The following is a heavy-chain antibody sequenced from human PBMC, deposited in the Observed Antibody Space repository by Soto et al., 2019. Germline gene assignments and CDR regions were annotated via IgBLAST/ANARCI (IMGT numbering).Heavy chain of an antibody. CDR2: ISYDGSNK. Sequence: GGSLRLSCAASGFTFSSYGMHWVRQAPGKGLEWVAVISYDGSNKYYADSVKGRFTISRDNSKNTLYLQMNSLRAEDTAVYYCAKDRSIAAAGGVNWFDPWGQGTLVTVSS. CDR1: GFTFSSYG. CDR3: AKDRSIAAAGGVNWFDP. V-gene: IGHV3-30*18. J-gene: IGHJ5*02. D-gene: IGHD6-13*01.